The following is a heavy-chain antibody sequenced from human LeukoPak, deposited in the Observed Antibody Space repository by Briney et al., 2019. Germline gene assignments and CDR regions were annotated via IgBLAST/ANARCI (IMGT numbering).Heavy chain of an antibody. CDR1: GGSISSGGYS. D-gene: IGHD2-2*01. CDR3: ARVLCSSTSSYYYGMDV. V-gene: IGHV4-30-2*01. J-gene: IGHJ6*02. Sequence: PSQTLSLTCAVSGGSISSGGYSWSWIRQPPGKGLEWIGYIYHSGSTYYNPSLKSRVTISVDRSKNQFSLKLSSVTAADTAVYYCARVLCSSTSSYYYGMDVWGQGTTVTVSS. CDR2: IYHSGST.